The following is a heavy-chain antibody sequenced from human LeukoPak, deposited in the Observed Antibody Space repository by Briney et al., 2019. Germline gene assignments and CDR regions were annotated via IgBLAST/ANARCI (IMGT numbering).Heavy chain of an antibody. CDR2: TYYRYKWYS. CDR1: GYSVSSSSAA. D-gene: IGHD3-10*01. Sequence: SQTLSLTCAISGYSVSSSSAAWNWIRQSPSRGLEWLGRTYYRYKWYSEYAVSVRGRATINPDTSKHQFSLQLKSVTPEDTAVYYCARTGGHFDYWGQGTLVTVSS. V-gene: IGHV6-1*01. J-gene: IGHJ4*02. CDR3: ARTGGHFDY.